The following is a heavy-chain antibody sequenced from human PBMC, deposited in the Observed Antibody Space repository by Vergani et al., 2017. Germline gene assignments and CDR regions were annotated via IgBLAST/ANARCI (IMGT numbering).Heavy chain of an antibody. CDR1: GYTFTSYA. CDR3: VREFRPGGGRGGAIDY. CDR2: SNTNTGNP. V-gene: IGHV7-4-1*02. J-gene: IGHJ4*02. D-gene: IGHD3-16*01. Sequence: QVQLVQSGSELKKPGASVKVSCKASGYTFTSYAMNWVRQAPGQGLEWMGWSNTNTGNPTYAQGFTGRFVFSLDTSVSTGYLQISSLKAEDTAVYYCVREFRPGGGRGGAIDYWGQGTLVTVSS.